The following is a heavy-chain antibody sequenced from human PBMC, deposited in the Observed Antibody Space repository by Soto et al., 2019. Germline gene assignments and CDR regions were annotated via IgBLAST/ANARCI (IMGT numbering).Heavy chain of an antibody. CDR2: ISYDGSNK. CDR1: GFTFSSYG. Sequence: QVQLLESEGGVVQPGRSLRLSCAASGFTFSSYGMHWVGQAPGKGLEWVAVISYDGSNKYYADSVKGRFTISRDNSKNTLYLQMNSLRAEDTAVYYCARAGGLLLDYWGQGTLVTVSS. V-gene: IGHV3-30*03. D-gene: IGHD2-15*01. CDR3: ARAGGLLLDY. J-gene: IGHJ4*02.